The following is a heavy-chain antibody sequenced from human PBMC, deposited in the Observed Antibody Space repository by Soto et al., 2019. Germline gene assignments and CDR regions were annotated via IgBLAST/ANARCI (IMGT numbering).Heavy chain of an antibody. J-gene: IGHJ6*02. Sequence: QVQLVQSGPEVKKPGSSVKVSCKASGGTFSSYVISWVRQAPGQGLEWMGGIIDIFDTANYAQKFQGRLTITADESTSTSYMELRRLRSDDTAVYYCMRDRRSRTYSPGTDYYYYYGMDVWGQGTTVTVSS. CDR1: GGTFSSYV. CDR2: IIDIFDTA. D-gene: IGHD2-21*01. CDR3: MRDRRSRTYSPGTDYYYYYGMDV. V-gene: IGHV1-69*01.